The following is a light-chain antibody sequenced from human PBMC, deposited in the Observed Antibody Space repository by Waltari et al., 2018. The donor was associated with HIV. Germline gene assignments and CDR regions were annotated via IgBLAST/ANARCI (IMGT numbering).Light chain of an antibody. J-gene: IGKJ3*01. V-gene: IGKV4-1*01. CDR3: QQYYSRPFT. CDR2: WAF. CDR1: QSVLYSSRSKNY. Sequence: DIVMTQSPDSLVVSLGERAPITCKSSQSVLYSSRSKNYLAWYQQKPGQSPKLLIYWAFNRESGVPDRFSGGGSGTDFTLTISSLQAEDVAVYYCQQYYSRPFTFGPGTKVDIK.